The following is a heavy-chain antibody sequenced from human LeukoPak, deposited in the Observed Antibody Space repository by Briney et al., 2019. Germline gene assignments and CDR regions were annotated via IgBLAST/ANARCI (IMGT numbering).Heavy chain of an antibody. V-gene: IGHV1-18*01. CDR2: ISAYNGNT. CDR3: ARDVYSGYGGYYYYYGMDV. J-gene: IGHJ6*02. D-gene: IGHD5-12*01. Sequence: ASVKVSCKASGYTFTSYGISWVRQAPGQGLEWMGWISAYNGNTNYAQKLQGRVTMTTDTSTSTAYMELRSLRSDDTAVYYCARDVYSGYGGYYYYYGMDVWGQGTTVTVSS. CDR1: GYTFTSYG.